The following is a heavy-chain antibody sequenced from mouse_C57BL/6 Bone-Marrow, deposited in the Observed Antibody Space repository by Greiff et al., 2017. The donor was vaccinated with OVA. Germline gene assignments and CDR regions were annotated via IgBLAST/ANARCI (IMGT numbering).Heavy chain of an antibody. CDR1: GYTFTDYY. CDR3: ARTGGYGSMDY. Sequence: VQLQQSGPELVKPGASVKISCKASGYTFTDYYMNWVKQSHGKSLEWIGDINPNNGGTSYNQKFKGKATLTVDKSSSTAYMELRSLTSEDSAVYYCARTGGYGSMDYWGQGTSVTVSS. D-gene: IGHD1-1*01. CDR2: INPNNGGT. V-gene: IGHV1-26*01. J-gene: IGHJ4*01.